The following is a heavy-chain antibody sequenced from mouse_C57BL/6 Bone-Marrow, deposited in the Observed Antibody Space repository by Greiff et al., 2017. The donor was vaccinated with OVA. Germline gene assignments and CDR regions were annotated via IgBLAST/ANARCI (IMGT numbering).Heavy chain of an antibody. D-gene: IGHD3-2*02. Sequence: QVQLQQSGPELVKPGASVKISCKASGYAFSSSWMNWVKQRPGKGLEWIGRMYPGDGDTNYNGKFKGKATLTADKSSSTAYMQLSSLTSEDSAVYFCARQLRAMDYWGQGTSVTVSS. V-gene: IGHV1-82*01. J-gene: IGHJ4*01. CDR3: ARQLRAMDY. CDR1: GYAFSSSW. CDR2: MYPGDGDT.